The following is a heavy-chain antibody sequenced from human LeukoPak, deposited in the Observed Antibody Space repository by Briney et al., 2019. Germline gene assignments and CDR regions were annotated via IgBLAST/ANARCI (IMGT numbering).Heavy chain of an antibody. V-gene: IGHV3-33*01. Sequence: GGSLRLSCAASGFTFSSYGMHWVRQAPGKGLEWVAVIWYDGSKKYYADSVKGRFTISRDNSKNTLYLQMNSLRAEDTAVYYCARTSWTGSYYFDYWGQGTLVTVSS. J-gene: IGHJ4*02. CDR3: ARTSWTGSYYFDY. CDR1: GFTFSSYG. D-gene: IGHD1-14*01. CDR2: IWYDGSKK.